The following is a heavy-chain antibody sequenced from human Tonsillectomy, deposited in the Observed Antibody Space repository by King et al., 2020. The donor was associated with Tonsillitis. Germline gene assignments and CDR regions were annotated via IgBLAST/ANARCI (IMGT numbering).Heavy chain of an antibody. CDR1: GFTFDYYA. Sequence: DVQLVESGGGVMQPGGSLRLSCAASGFTFDYYAMHWVRQAPGKGLEWVSLIDGDGDNTDYADSVRGRFTISRDNSKNSLYLQMNSLRIEDTALYYCAKDWGSGWSCVDFWGQGTLVTVSS. CDR3: AKDWGSGWSCVDF. J-gene: IGHJ4*02. CDR2: IDGDGDNT. D-gene: IGHD6-19*01. V-gene: IGHV3-43*02.